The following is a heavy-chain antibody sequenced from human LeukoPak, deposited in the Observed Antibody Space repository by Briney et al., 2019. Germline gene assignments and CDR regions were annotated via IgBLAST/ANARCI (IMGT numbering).Heavy chain of an antibody. Sequence: ASVKVFCKASGYTFTGYYMHWVRQAPGQGLEWMGRINPNSGGTNYAQKFQGRVTMTRDMSISTAYMELSRLRSDDTAVYYCAREVSLMRATVTTLVYWGQGTLVTVSS. J-gene: IGHJ4*02. CDR1: GYTFTGYY. D-gene: IGHD4-17*01. V-gene: IGHV1-2*06. CDR3: AREVSLMRATVTTLVY. CDR2: INPNSGGT.